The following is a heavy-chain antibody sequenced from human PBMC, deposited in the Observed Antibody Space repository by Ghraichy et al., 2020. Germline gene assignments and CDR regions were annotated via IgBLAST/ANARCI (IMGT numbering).Heavy chain of an antibody. D-gene: IGHD6-6*01. CDR2: INPNTGVT. CDR1: GYTFDSYS. Sequence: ASVKVSCKSSGYTFDSYSIPWVRQAPGQGLEWMGWINPNTGVTHYAQKFQGRVTMTRDTSTNTAYMELSRLRSDDTAVYYCARELISSTVRAYYYMDVWREGTPVTVSS. V-gene: IGHV1-2*02. J-gene: IGHJ6*03. CDR3: ARELISSTVRAYYYMDV.